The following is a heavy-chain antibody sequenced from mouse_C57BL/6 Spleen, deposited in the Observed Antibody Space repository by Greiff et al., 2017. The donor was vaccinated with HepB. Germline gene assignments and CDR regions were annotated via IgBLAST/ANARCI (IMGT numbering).Heavy chain of an antibody. Sequence: VQLQQSGAELVKPGASVKISCKASGYAFSSYWMNWVKQRPGKGLEWIGQIYPGDGDTNYNGKFKGKATLTADKSSSTAYMQLSSLTSEDSAVYFCAYDYDGDYAMDYWGQGTSVTVSS. D-gene: IGHD2-4*01. CDR3: AYDYDGDYAMDY. CDR2: IYPGDGDT. V-gene: IGHV1-80*01. CDR1: GYAFSSYW. J-gene: IGHJ4*01.